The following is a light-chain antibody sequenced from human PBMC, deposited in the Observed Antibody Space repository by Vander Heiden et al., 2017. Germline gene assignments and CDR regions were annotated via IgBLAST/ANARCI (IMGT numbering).Light chain of an antibody. J-gene: IGLJ2*01. CDR2: EVS. CDR3: SSDAGSNNLV. Sequence: PPSASGSPGQSVTISCTGTSSDVGGYNYVSWYQQHPGKAPKLMIYEVSKRPAGVPDRFSGSKSGTTASLTVSGLQAEDEADYYCSSDAGSNNLVFGGGTKLTVL. V-gene: IGLV2-8*01. CDR1: SSDVGGYNY.